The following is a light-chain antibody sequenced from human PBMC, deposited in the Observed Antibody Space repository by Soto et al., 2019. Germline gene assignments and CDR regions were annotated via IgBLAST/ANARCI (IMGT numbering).Light chain of an antibody. J-gene: IGKJ5*01. CDR2: GAS. V-gene: IGKV3-20*01. CDR3: QQYGSSPSIT. Sequence: VLTQSPGAPSSSPVARATLSCRSSQSVSSSYLAWYQQKPGQAPRLLIYGASSRATGIPDRFSGSGSGTDFTLTISRLEPEDFAVYYCQQYGSSPSITFGQGTRLEIK. CDR1: QSVSSSY.